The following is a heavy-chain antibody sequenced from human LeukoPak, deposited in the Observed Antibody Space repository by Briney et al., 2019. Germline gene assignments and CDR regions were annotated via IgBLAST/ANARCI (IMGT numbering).Heavy chain of an antibody. CDR2: LNPGGGGA. V-gene: IGHV1-2*02. CDR1: GYTFTGYY. CDR3: ARVGPIDYYYYPMDV. J-gene: IGHJ6*02. Sequence: ASVEVSCKASGYTFTGYYIHWVRQAPGQGLEWMGWLNPGGGGAYYAQSFQGRVSMTRDTSISTAYMELSSLRFDDTAVYYCARVGPIDYYYYPMDVWGQGTTVTVSS.